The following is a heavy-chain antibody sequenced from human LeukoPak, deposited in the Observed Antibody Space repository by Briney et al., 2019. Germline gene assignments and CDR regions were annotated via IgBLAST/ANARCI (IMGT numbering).Heavy chain of an antibody. V-gene: IGHV1-18*01. CDR3: ARAAVSKDGSPYFY. Sequence: GASVKVSCKASGYTFTSYGISWVRQAPGQGLEWMGWISGYNGNTNYVQNLQGRVTMTTDTSTSTAYMELRSLRSDDTAVYYCARAAVSKDGSPYFYWGQGTLVTVSS. J-gene: IGHJ4*02. CDR2: ISGYNGNT. D-gene: IGHD3-22*01. CDR1: GYTFTSYG.